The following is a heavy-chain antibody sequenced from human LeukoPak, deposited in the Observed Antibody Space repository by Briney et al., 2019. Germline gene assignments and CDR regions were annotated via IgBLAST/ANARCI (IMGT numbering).Heavy chain of an antibody. J-gene: IGHJ3*02. CDR1: GYCFTTCW. Sequence: GESLKISSKGSGYCFTTCWIGWGRHIAGKGLEWMGIIYSGSSDTRDRPSFQGEVTISADMTTTTACLQWSSLEAPDTDMYYCASPATPGRAVAFDIWGQGTMVTVSA. CDR3: ASPATPGRAVAFDI. D-gene: IGHD6-13*01. V-gene: IGHV5-51*01. CDR2: IYSGSSDT.